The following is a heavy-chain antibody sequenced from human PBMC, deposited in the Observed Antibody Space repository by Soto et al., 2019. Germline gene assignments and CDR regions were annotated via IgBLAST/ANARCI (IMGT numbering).Heavy chain of an antibody. CDR1: GYTFSRYG. Sequence: ASVKVSCKASGYTFSRYGIRWVRQAPGQGLEWMGWISGFNGNTKESEKLQGRVTLTTDTAANTAHMELRGLRSDDTGVYYCARASAYSTPWSFDNWGQGTLVTVSS. D-gene: IGHD6-13*01. V-gene: IGHV1-18*01. CDR3: ARASAYSTPWSFDN. CDR2: ISGFNGNT. J-gene: IGHJ4*02.